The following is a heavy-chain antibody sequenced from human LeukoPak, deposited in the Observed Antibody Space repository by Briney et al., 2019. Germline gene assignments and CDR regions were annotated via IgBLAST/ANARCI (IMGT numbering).Heavy chain of an antibody. V-gene: IGHV4-59*01. CDR1: GGSISSYY. CDR3: ARDQVNWNDVNGFDA. Sequence: PSETLSLTCTVSGGSISSYYWSWIRQPPGKGLEWIGYIYYSESTNYNPSLKSRVTISVDTSKNQFSLKLSSVTAADTAVYYCARDQVNWNDVNGFDAWGQGTLVTVSS. CDR2: IYYSEST. J-gene: IGHJ5*02. D-gene: IGHD1-20*01.